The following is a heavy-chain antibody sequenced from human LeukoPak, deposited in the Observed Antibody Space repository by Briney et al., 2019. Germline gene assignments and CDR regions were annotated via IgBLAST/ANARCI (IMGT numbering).Heavy chain of an antibody. J-gene: IGHJ4*02. CDR2: IYYSGST. D-gene: IGHD5-18*01. CDR3: ARLHDGYRYGADY. V-gene: IGHV4-39*07. CDR1: GGSISSSSYY. Sequence: SETLSLTCTVSGGSISSSSYYWGWIRQPPGKGLEWIGSIYYSGSTYYNPSLKSRVTISVDTSKNQFSLKLSPVTAADTAVYYCARLHDGYRYGADYWGQGILVTAS.